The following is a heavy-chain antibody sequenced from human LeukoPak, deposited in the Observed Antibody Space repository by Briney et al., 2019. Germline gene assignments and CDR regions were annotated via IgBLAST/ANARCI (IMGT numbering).Heavy chain of an antibody. CDR1: GFTFSSYA. J-gene: IGHJ4*02. CDR3: AKVGHSSSWYYGY. D-gene: IGHD6-13*01. V-gene: IGHV3-23*01. Sequence: GGSLRLSCAASGFTFSSYAMSWVRQAPGKGLEWVSAISGSGGSTYYADSVKGRFTFSRDNSKNTLYLQMNSLRAEDTAVYYCAKVGHSSSWYYGYWGQGTLVTASS. CDR2: ISGSGGST.